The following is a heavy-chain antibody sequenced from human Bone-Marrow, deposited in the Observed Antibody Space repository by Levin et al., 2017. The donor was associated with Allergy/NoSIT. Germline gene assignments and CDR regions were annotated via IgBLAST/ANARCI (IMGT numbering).Heavy chain of an antibody. Sequence: PGGSLRLSCAASGFTFSSYSMNWVRQAPGKGLEWVSSISSSSSYIYYADSVKGRFTISRDNAKNSLYLQMNSLRAEDTAVYYCASCSSTSCMGDYSGMDVWGQGTTVTVSS. CDR3: ASCSSTSCMGDYSGMDV. CDR1: GFTFSSYS. V-gene: IGHV3-21*01. J-gene: IGHJ6*02. CDR2: ISSSSSYI. D-gene: IGHD2-2*01.